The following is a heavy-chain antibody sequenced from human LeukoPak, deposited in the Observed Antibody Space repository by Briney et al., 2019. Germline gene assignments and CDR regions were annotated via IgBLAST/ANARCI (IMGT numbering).Heavy chain of an antibody. CDR3: ARSGPSFYYYGSGSYYRDYYYYYMDV. D-gene: IGHD3-10*01. CDR2: IKQDGSEK. J-gene: IGHJ6*03. V-gene: IGHV3-7*01. Sequence: PGGYLRLSCAASGFTFSSYWMSWVRQAPGKGLEWVANIKQDGSEKYYVDSVKGRFTISRDNAKNSPYLQMNSLRAEDTAVYYCARSGPSFYYYGSGSYYRDYYYYYMDVWGKGTTVTVSS. CDR1: GFTFSSYW.